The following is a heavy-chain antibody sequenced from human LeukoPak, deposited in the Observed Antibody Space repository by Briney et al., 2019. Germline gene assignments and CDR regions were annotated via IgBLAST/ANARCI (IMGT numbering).Heavy chain of an antibody. CDR2: IWYDGSNK. CDR1: GFTFSSYG. Sequence: PGRSLRLSCAASGFTFSSYGMHWVRQAPGKGLEWRAVIWYDGSNKYYADSVKGRFTVSRDNPKNTLYLQMNSLRAEDTAVYYCARDGPGGSSWYGPLDYWGQGTLVTVSS. CDR3: ARDGPGGSSWYGPLDY. J-gene: IGHJ4*02. V-gene: IGHV3-33*01. D-gene: IGHD6-13*01.